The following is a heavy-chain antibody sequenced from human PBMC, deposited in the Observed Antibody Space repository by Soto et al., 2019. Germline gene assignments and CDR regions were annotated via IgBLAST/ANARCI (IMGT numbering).Heavy chain of an antibody. CDR2: ISGSGGST. D-gene: IGHD2-15*01. CDR3: VKRLKCSCGSWCVSGDFDV. V-gene: IGHV3-23*01. Sequence: GGSLRLSCAASGFTFSSYAMSWVRQAPGKGLEWVSAISGSGGSTYYADSVKGRFTISRDNSKNTLYLQMNSLRAEDTAVYYCVKRLKCSCGSWCVSGDFDVWGQETMVTVSS. J-gene: IGHJ3*01. CDR1: GFTFSSYA.